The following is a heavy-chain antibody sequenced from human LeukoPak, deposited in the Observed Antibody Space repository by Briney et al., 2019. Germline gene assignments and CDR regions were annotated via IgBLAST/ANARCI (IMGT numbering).Heavy chain of an antibody. CDR1: GGSISSGGYY. Sequence: PSQTLSFTCTVSGGSISSGGYYWRWIRQPPGKMREWIGYIYYSGSTYYNPSLKSRVTISVDTSKNQCSLKLSSVTAADTAVYYCARGDYYDSSGPDPWGQGTLVTVSS. J-gene: IGHJ5*02. CDR3: ARGDYYDSSGPDP. CDR2: IYYSGST. V-gene: IGHV4-30-4*01. D-gene: IGHD3-22*01.